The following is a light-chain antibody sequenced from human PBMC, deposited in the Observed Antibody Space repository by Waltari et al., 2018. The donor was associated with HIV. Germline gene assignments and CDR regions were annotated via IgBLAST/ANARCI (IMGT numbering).Light chain of an antibody. Sequence: SYGLTQPPSVSVSPGQTATITCPGDALPKQYAYWYQQKPGQAPVMGIYKDRGRPSGIPERFSGASSATTVTLTISGVQAADEADYYCQSSDISGNYWVFGGGTKLTVL. CDR2: KDR. V-gene: IGLV3-25*03. CDR1: ALPKQY. J-gene: IGLJ3*02. CDR3: QSSDISGNYWV.